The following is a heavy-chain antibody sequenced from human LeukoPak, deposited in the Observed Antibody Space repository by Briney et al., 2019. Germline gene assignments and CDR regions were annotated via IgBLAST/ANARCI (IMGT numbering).Heavy chain of an antibody. CDR1: GFTFDDYG. CDR3: ARASSYYYDSSGYYPTDDY. Sequence: GGSLRLSCAASGFTFDDYGMSWVRQAPGKGLEWVSGINWSGGSTGYADSVKGRFTISRDNAKNSLYLQMNSLRAEDTALYYCARASSYYYDSSGYYPTDDYWGQGTLVTVSS. V-gene: IGHV3-20*04. J-gene: IGHJ4*02. D-gene: IGHD3-22*01. CDR2: INWSGGST.